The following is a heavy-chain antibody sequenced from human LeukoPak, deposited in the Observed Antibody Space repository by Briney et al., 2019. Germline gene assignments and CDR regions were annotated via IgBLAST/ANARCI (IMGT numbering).Heavy chain of an antibody. CDR3: ARHDAGIAARPFDN. Sequence: PSETLSLTCTVSGGSISTYYWSWIRRPPGKGLEWIAYIHASGRTNYNPSLKSRITISVDTSKNQFSLKLSSVTAADTAVNYCARHDAGIAARPFDNWGQGTLVTVSS. CDR2: IHASGRT. CDR1: GGSISTYY. D-gene: IGHD6-6*01. V-gene: IGHV4-4*09. J-gene: IGHJ4*02.